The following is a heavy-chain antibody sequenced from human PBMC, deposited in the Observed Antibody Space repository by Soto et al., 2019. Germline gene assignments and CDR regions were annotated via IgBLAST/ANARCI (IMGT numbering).Heavy chain of an antibody. CDR3: ARWPQPEPRFDY. D-gene: IGHD1-1*01. CDR2: IYYSGST. V-gene: IGHV4-31*03. CDR1: GGSISSGGYY. Sequence: QVQLQESGPGLVKPSQTLSLTCTVSGGSISSGGYYWSWIRQHPGKGLEWIGYIYYSGSTYYNPSRRSRVTISVDTSKNQFSRKLSSVTAADTAVYYCARWPQPEPRFDYWGQGTLVTVSS. J-gene: IGHJ4*02.